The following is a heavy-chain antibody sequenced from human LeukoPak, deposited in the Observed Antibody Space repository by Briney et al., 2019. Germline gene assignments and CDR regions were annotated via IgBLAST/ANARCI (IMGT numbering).Heavy chain of an antibody. J-gene: IGHJ4*02. CDR1: GGSFSGYY. CDR3: ARGPGVKRLDY. V-gene: IGHV4-34*01. CDR2: INHSGST. Sequence: SETLSLTCAVYGGSFSGYYWSWIRQPPGKGLEWIGEINHSGSTNYNPSLKSRVTISVDTSKNQFSLKLSSVTAADTAVYYCARGPGVKRLDYWGQGTLVTVSS. D-gene: IGHD2-21*01.